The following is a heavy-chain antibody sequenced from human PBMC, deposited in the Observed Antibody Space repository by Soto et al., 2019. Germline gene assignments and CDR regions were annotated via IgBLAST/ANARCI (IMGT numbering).Heavy chain of an antibody. D-gene: IGHD2-2*03. CDR3: ASAPLGYCSSTSCYGGVDNWFDP. CDR1: GGSISSSSYY. CDR2: IYYSGST. Sequence: ETLSLTCTVSGGSISSSSYYWGWIRQPPGKGLEWIGSIYYSGSTYYNPSLKSRVTISVDTSKNQFSLKLSSVTAADTAVYYCASAPLGYCSSTSCYGGVDNWFDPWAQGTLITVSS. J-gene: IGHJ5*02. V-gene: IGHV4-39*01.